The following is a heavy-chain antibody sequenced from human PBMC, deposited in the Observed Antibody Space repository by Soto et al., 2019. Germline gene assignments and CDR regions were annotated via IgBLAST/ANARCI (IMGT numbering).Heavy chain of an antibody. Sequence: EVQLVESGGGLVKPGGSLRLSCAASGFTFSSYSMNWVRQAPGKGLGWVSSISSSSSYIYYADSVKGRFTISRDNAKNSLYLQMNSLRAEDTAVYYCARVGHDAFDIWGQGTMVTVSS. CDR2: ISSSSSYI. V-gene: IGHV3-21*01. CDR1: GFTFSSYS. CDR3: ARVGHDAFDI. J-gene: IGHJ3*02.